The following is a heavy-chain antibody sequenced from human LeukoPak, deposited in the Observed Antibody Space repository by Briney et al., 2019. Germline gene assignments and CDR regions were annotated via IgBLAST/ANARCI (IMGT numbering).Heavy chain of an antibody. CDR2: ISGSGGST. V-gene: IGHV3-23*01. D-gene: IGHD3-22*01. J-gene: IGHJ3*02. CDR1: GFTFSSYA. Sequence: PGGSLRLSCAASGFTFSSYAMSWVRQAPGKGLEWVSAISGSGGSTYYADSVKGRFTISRDNSKNTLYRQMNSLRAEDTAVYYCAKDWSSGYYYDAFDIWGQGTMVTVSS. CDR3: AKDWSSGYYYDAFDI.